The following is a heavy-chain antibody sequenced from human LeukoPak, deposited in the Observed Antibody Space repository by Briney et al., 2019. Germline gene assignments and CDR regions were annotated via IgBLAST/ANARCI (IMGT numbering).Heavy chain of an antibody. CDR3: ARITMIVKTLDY. Sequence: PSETLSLTCTVSGGSISSSSYYWGWIRQPPGKGLEWIGSIYYSGSTYYNPSLKSRDTISVDTSKNQFSLKLSSVTAADTAVYYCARITMIVKTLDYWGRGTLVTVSS. CDR1: GGSISSSSYY. J-gene: IGHJ4*02. V-gene: IGHV4-39*01. CDR2: IYYSGST. D-gene: IGHD3-22*01.